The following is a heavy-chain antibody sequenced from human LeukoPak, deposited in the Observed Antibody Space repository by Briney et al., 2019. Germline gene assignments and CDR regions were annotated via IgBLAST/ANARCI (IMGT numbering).Heavy chain of an antibody. CDR1: GGTFSNYA. Sequence: SVKVSCKASGGTFSNYAISWVRQAPGQGLEWMGGIIPIFGTANYAQKFQGRVTITADESTSTAYMELSSLRSEDTAVYYCARANIVGATFDYWGQGTLVTVSS. V-gene: IGHV1-69*13. CDR3: ARANIVGATFDY. D-gene: IGHD1-26*01. J-gene: IGHJ4*02. CDR2: IIPIFGTA.